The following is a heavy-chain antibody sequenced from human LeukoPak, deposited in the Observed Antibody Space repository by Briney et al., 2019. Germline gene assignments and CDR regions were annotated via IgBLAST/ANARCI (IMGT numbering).Heavy chain of an antibody. CDR3: ARSSGSYYYY. Sequence: PGGSLRLSCAASGFTFSSYAMSWVRQAPGKGLEWVSAISGSGGSTYYADSVKGRLTISRDNAKNSLYLQMNSLRAEDTAVYYCARSSGSYYYYWGQGTLVTVSS. J-gene: IGHJ4*02. D-gene: IGHD1-26*01. V-gene: IGHV3-23*01. CDR2: ISGSGGST. CDR1: GFTFSSYA.